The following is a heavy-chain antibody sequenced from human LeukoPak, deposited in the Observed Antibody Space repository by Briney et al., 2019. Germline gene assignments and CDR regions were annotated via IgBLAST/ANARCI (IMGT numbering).Heavy chain of an antibody. D-gene: IGHD3-22*01. CDR3: AREDEVYYDSSFCDY. CDR1: GYSFTSYG. CDR2: ISAYNGNR. V-gene: IGHV1-18*01. J-gene: IGHJ4*02. Sequence: GASVKVSCKASGYSFTSYGISWVRQAPGQGLEWMGWISAYNGNRNYAQKYQDRVTMTTDTPTSTAYMELRNLRSDDTAVYYCAREDEVYYDSSFCDYWGQGTLVTVSS.